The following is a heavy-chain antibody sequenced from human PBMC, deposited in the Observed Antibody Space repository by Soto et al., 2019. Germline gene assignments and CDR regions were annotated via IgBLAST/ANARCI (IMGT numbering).Heavy chain of an antibody. CDR1: GSTFSNDW. CDR2: INSDGSST. CDR3: ARDRSYSLDV. Sequence: EVQLVESGGGLLQPGGSLRLSCAVSGSTFSNDWMHWVRQAPRKGLVWVSRINSDGSSTNYADFVKGRFTIARDNAKNTVYLQMNSLRAEHTAVYYCARDRSYSLDVWGQGTTVTVSS. V-gene: IGHV3-74*01. J-gene: IGHJ6*02.